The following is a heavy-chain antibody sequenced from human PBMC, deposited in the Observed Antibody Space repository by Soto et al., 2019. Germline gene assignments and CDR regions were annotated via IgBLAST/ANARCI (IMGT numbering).Heavy chain of an antibody. CDR2: INPSGGST. J-gene: IGHJ4*02. V-gene: IGHV1-46*01. Sequence: GASVKVSCKASGYTFTSYYMHWVRQAPGQGLEWMGIINPSGGSTSYAQKFQGRVTMTRDTSTSTVYMELSSLRSEDTAVYYCARSDFQSGYCSGGSCYYFDYWGQGTLVTVSS. D-gene: IGHD2-15*01. CDR3: ARSDFQSGYCSGGSCYYFDY. CDR1: GYTFTSYY.